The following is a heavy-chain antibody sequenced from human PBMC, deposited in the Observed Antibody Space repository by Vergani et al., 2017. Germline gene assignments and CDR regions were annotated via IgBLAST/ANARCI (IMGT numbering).Heavy chain of an antibody. V-gene: IGHV3-33*01. CDR3: ARRDYDILTGYYNYYYYMDV. Sequence: QVQLVESGGGVVQPGRSLRLSCAASGFTFSSYGMHWVRQAPGKGLEWVAVIWYDGSNKYYADSVKGRFTISRDNSKNTLYLQMNSLRAEVTAVYYCARRDYDILTGYYNYYYYMDVWGKGTTVTVSS. D-gene: IGHD3-9*01. J-gene: IGHJ6*03. CDR2: IWYDGSNK. CDR1: GFTFSSYG.